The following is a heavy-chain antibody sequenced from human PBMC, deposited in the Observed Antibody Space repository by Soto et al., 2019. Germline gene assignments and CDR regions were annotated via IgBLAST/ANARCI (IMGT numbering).Heavy chain of an antibody. CDR3: VGGQYYFDY. J-gene: IGHJ4*02. V-gene: IGHV3-30*03. D-gene: IGHD3-10*01. CDR1: GFPFTTYG. Sequence: QVPLVESGGGVVQPGRSLRLSCAASGFPFTTYGMHWVREGPGKGLEWVAVISYDGTNKYYADSVKGRFTISRDNSKNTLYLQINSLRPEDTALYYCVGGQYYFDYRGQGTLVTVSS. CDR2: ISYDGTNK.